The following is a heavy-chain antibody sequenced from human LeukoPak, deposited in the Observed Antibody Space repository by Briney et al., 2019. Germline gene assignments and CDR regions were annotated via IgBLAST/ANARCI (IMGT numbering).Heavy chain of an antibody. D-gene: IGHD3-22*01. V-gene: IGHV7-4-1*02. CDR3: ARAQYYYDSSGYFRNYYYYYGMDV. J-gene: IGHJ6*02. Sequence: ASVKVSCKASGYTFTSYAMNWVRQAPGQGLEWMGWINTNTGNPTYAQGFTGRFVFSLDTSVSTAYLQISGLKAEDTAVYYCARAQYYYDSSGYFRNYYYYYGMDVWGQGTTVTVSS. CDR1: GYTFTSYA. CDR2: INTNTGNP.